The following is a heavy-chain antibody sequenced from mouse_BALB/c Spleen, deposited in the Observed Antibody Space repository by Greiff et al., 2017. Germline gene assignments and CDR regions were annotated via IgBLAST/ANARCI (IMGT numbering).Heavy chain of an antibody. CDR2: INPGSGGT. V-gene: IGHV1-54*01. CDR3: ARSGYYGSSYWYFDV. D-gene: IGHD1-1*01. CDR1: GYAFTNYL. J-gene: IGHJ1*01. Sequence: QVQLQQSGAELVRPGTSVKVSCKASGYAFTNYLIAWVKQRPGQGLEWIGVINPGSGGTNYNEKFKGKATLTADKSSSTAYMQLSSLTSDDSAVYFCARSGYYGSSYWYFDVWGAGTTVTVSS.